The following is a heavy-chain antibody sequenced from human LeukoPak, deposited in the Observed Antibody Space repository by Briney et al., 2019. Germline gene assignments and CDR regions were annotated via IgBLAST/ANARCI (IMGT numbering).Heavy chain of an antibody. CDR1: GFTFSSYG. Sequence: PGGSLRLSCAASGFTFSSYGMHWVRQAPGKGLEWVAFIRYDGSNKYYADSVKGRFTISRDNSKNTLYLQMNSLRAEDTAVYYCAKDLGSRYFDWPSYYYGMDVWGQGTTVTVSS. J-gene: IGHJ6*02. D-gene: IGHD3-9*01. CDR3: AKDLGSRYFDWPSYYYGMDV. CDR2: IRYDGSNK. V-gene: IGHV3-30*02.